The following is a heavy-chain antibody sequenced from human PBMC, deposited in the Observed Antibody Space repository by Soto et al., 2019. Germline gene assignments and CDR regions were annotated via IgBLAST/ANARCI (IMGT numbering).Heavy chain of an antibody. CDR2: INPNSGGT. V-gene: IGHV1-2*02. CDR1: GYTFSDYY. Sequence: GASVKVSCKASGYTFSDYYIHWVRQAPGQGLEWMGWINPNSGGTKYAPKFQGGVTMTRDTSITTAYMELSRLRSGDTAVYYYAREPATAKPEGVDFWGQGTLVTVSS. D-gene: IGHD1-1*01. J-gene: IGHJ4*02. CDR3: AREPATAKPEGVDF.